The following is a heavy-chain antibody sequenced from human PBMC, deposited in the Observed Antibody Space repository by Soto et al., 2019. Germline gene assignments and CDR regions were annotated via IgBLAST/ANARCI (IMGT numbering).Heavy chain of an antibody. Sequence: GGSLRLSCAASGFTFSSYWMSWVRQAPGKGLEWVANIKQDGSEKYYVDSVKGRFTISRDNTKNSLYLQMNSLRAEDTAVYYCARDGYCTNGVCYHYYYYMDAWGKGTTVTVSS. D-gene: IGHD2-8*01. V-gene: IGHV3-7*01. CDR3: ARDGYCTNGVCYHYYYYMDA. J-gene: IGHJ6*03. CDR1: GFTFSSYW. CDR2: IKQDGSEK.